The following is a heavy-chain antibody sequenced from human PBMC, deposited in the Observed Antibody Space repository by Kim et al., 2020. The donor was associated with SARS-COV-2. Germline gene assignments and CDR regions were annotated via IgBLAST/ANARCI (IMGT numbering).Heavy chain of an antibody. CDR3: AKDGPTGASSDY. J-gene: IGHJ4*02. V-gene: IGHV3-23*01. Sequence: YSADFGKGRFTISRDNSENTLYLQMNSLRAEDTAVYYCAKDGPTGASSDYWGQGTLVTVSS. D-gene: IGHD1-26*01.